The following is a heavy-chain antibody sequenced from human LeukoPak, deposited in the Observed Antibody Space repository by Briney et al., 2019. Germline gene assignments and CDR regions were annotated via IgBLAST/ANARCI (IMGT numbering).Heavy chain of an antibody. V-gene: IGHV3-48*01. CDR3: ARETYCSGGSCYPYYFDY. CDR2: ISSSSSTI. J-gene: IGHJ4*02. CDR1: GFTFSSYS. Sequence: PGGSLRLSCAASGFTFSSYSMNWVRQAPGKGLEWVSYISSSSSTIYYADSVKGRFTISRDNAKNSLYLQMNSLRAEDTAVYYCARETYCSGGSCYPYYFDYWGQGTLVTVPS. D-gene: IGHD2-15*01.